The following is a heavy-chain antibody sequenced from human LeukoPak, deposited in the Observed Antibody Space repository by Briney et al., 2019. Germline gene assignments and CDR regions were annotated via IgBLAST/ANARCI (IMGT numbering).Heavy chain of an antibody. D-gene: IGHD5-18*01. CDR3: TKGTIWLPFDY. Sequence: PGGSLRLSCAVSGFTFGSYAMGWVRQAPGKGLEWVSAISGSGTGTYYADSVKGRFTISRDNSKDTLYLHMNSLRAEDTAVYYCTKGTIWLPFDYWGQGTLVTVSS. V-gene: IGHV3-23*01. CDR2: ISGSGTGT. J-gene: IGHJ4*02. CDR1: GFTFGSYA.